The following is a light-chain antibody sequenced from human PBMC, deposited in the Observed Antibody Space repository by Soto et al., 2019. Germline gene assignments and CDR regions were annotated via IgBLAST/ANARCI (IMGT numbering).Light chain of an antibody. CDR1: QSVSSN. CDR3: QQYNKWPFT. CDR2: GAS. J-gene: IGKJ3*01. V-gene: IGKV3-15*01. Sequence: EIVMTQSPAILSVSPGERATISYRASQSVSSNLAWFQQKPGQAPRLLIYGASTRATGIPARFSGSGSGTEITLTISSLQSEDFAVYYGQQYNKWPFTFGPGTKVDIK.